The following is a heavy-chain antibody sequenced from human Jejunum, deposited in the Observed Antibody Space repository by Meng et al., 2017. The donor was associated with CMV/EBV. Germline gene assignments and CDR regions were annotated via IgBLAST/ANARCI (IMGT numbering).Heavy chain of an antibody. D-gene: IGHD3-10*01. Sequence: VSRGSISYTSWSWIRQSARKGLEWIGSVSYSGSTNYNPSLKSRVIISMDTSENQFSLKVTSVTAGDTAVYYCARWSGSGNYPFADYWGQGTLVTV. V-gene: IGHV4-59*01. CDR3: ARWSGSGNYPFADY. CDR2: VSYSGST. CDR1: RGSISYTS. J-gene: IGHJ4*02.